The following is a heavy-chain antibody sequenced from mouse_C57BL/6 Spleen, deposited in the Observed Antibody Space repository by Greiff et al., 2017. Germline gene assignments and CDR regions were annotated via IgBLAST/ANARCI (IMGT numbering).Heavy chain of an antibody. Sequence: QVQLKESDAELVKPGASVKISCKVSGYTFTDHTIHWMKQRPEQGLEWIGYIYPRDGSTKYNEKFKGKATLTAYKSSSTAYMQLNSLTSEDSAVYFCAREGYDYDEGVFDYWGQGTTLTFSS. D-gene: IGHD2-4*01. V-gene: IGHV1-78*01. CDR1: GYTFTDHT. J-gene: IGHJ2*01. CDR3: AREGYDYDEGVFDY. CDR2: IYPRDGST.